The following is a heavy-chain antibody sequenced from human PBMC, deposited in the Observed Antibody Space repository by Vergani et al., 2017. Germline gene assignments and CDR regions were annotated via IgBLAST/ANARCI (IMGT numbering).Heavy chain of an antibody. D-gene: IGHD3-22*01. V-gene: IGHV1-2*02. CDR1: GYTFTGYY. CDR3: ARDYYDSSGYLAWFDP. J-gene: IGHJ5*02. Sequence: QVQLVQSGAEVKKPGASVKVSCKASGYTFTGYYMHWVRQAPGQGLEWMGWINPNSGGTNYAQKFQGRVTMTRDTSISTAYMELSRLRSDETAVYYCARDYYDSSGYLAWFDPWGQGTLVTVSS. CDR2: INPNSGGT.